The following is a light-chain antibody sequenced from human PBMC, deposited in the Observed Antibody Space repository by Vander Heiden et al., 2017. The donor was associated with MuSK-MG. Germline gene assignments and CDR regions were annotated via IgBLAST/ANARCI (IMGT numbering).Light chain of an antibody. CDR2: WAS. V-gene: IGKV4-1*01. Sequence: DIVMTQSPDSLALSLGERATINCKSSQSVLYSTNNKNYLAWFQQKVGQPPKLLIYWASSRESGVPDRFSGSGSGTDFTLTINSLRAEDVAVYYCQQYYGIPFTLGQGTKLEIK. J-gene: IGKJ2*01. CDR3: QQYYGIPFT. CDR1: QSVLYSTNNKNY.